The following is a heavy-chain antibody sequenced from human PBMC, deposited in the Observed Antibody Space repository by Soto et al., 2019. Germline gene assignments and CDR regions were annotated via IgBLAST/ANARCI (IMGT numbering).Heavy chain of an antibody. CDR3: ARVLPDYGESVPRVFDY. D-gene: IGHD4-17*01. CDR1: GGSISSGGYY. J-gene: IGHJ4*02. CDR2: IYYSGST. Sequence: SETLSLTCTVSGGSISSGGYYWSWIRQHPGKGLEWIGYIYYSGSTYYNPSLKSRVTISVDTSKNQFSLKLSSVTAADTAVYYCARVLPDYGESVPRVFDYWGQGTLVTVSS. V-gene: IGHV4-31*03.